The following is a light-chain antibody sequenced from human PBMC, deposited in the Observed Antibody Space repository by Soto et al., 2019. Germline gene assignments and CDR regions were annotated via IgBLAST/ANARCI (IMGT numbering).Light chain of an antibody. CDR1: SSDVGGYNY. Sequence: QSALTQPASVSESPGQSITISCTGTSSDVGGYNYVSWYQQHPGKAPKLMIYEVSNRPSGVSNRFSGSKSGNTASLTISGLQAEDEADYYCSSYTSSSSFVFGIGTKLTVL. CDR2: EVS. J-gene: IGLJ1*01. CDR3: SSYTSSSSFV. V-gene: IGLV2-14*01.